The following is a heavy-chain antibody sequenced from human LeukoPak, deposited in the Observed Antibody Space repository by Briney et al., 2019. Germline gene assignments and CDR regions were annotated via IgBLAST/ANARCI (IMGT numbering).Heavy chain of an antibody. J-gene: IGHJ3*02. V-gene: IGHV4-30-4*01. CDR3: ARAPVPTHAFDI. CDR1: GGSISSGDYY. Sequence: PSETLSLTCTVSGGSISSGDYYWSRIRQPPGKGLEWIGYIYYSGSTYYNPSLKSRVIISVDMSKNQFSLKLSSVTAADTAVYYCARAPVPTHAFDIWGQGTMVTVSS. CDR2: IYYSGST.